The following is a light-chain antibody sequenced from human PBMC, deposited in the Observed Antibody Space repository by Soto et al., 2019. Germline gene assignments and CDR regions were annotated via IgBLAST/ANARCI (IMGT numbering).Light chain of an antibody. CDR3: QQYYSYPQA. Sequence: DIQLTHSPSTLSGSVGDRVTITWRASQTISSWLAWYQQKPGKAPKLLIYAASTLQSGVPSRFSGSGSGTDLTITISCLQSEDGETYYCQQYYSYPQAFGQGTKVDIK. J-gene: IGKJ1*01. CDR1: QTISSW. V-gene: IGKV1-5*01. CDR2: AAS.